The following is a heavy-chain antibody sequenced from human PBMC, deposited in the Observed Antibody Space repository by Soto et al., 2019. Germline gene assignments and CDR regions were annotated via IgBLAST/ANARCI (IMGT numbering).Heavy chain of an antibody. CDR3: AKNKNSDYDSVDY. J-gene: IGHJ4*02. V-gene: IGHV3-23*01. CDR1: GFTFSSYA. Sequence: GGSLRLSCAASGFTFSSYAMSWVRQAPGKGLEWVSVVSGSGSGTYCADSVKGRFTISRDNSKNTLYLQMNSLRAEDTAVYYCAKNKNSDYDSVDYWGQGTLVTVSS. D-gene: IGHD5-12*01. CDR2: VSGSGSGT.